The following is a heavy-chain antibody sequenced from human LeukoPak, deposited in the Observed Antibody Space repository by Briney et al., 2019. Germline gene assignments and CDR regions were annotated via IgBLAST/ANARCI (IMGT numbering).Heavy chain of an antibody. V-gene: IGHV4-59*01. D-gene: IGHD3-10*01. CDR1: GDSISSYY. J-gene: IGHJ3*01. CDR2: IYYSMSA. Sequence: PSETLSLTCTVSGDSISSYYWSWIRQPPGKGLEWIGYIYYSMSADYNPSLKSRVAISVDTSKNLFSLKLSSVTAADTAVYYCARGRGVFDVWGQGTLVTVSS. CDR3: ARGRGVFDV.